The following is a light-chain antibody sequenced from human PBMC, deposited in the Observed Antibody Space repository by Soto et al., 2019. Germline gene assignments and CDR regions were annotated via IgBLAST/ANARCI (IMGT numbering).Light chain of an antibody. J-gene: IGKJ2*01. V-gene: IGKV1-39*01. CDR2: AAS. Sequence: TQSPGTLSLSPGERATLSCRASQSVSNTYLAWYQQKPGKAPKLLIYAASSLQSGVPSRFSGSGSGTDFTLTISSLQPEDFATYYCQQSYSTPYTFGQGTKLEIK. CDR1: QSVSNTY. CDR3: QQSYSTPYT.